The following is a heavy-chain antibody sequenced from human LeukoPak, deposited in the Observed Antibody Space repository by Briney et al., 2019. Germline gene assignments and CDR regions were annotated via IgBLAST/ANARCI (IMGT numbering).Heavy chain of an antibody. D-gene: IGHD1-1*01. CDR2: INPDSGGT. CDR1: GYTFTGYY. Sequence: GASEKVSCKASGYTFTGYYMHWVRQAPGQGLEWMGWINPDSGGTNYAQKFQGRVTMTRDTSISTAYMELSRLRSDDTAVYYCARDGLEATGMDVWGQGTTVTVSS. J-gene: IGHJ6*02. V-gene: IGHV1-2*02. CDR3: ARDGLEATGMDV.